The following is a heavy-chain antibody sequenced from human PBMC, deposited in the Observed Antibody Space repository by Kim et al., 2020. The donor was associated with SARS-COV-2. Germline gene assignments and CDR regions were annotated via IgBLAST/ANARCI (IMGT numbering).Heavy chain of an antibody. CDR3: AHRRHPIYGRSSYTFFDY. J-gene: IGHJ4*02. CDR1: GFSLNTIGVG. V-gene: IGHV2-5*02. D-gene: IGHD3-22*01. Sequence: SGPTLVNPTQTLTLTCTFSGFSLNTIGVGVGWIRQPPGKALEWLALIYWDDDQRYSPSLKTRLTIIKDTSKNQVVLTMTNMDPVDTGTYYCAHRRHPIYGRSSYTFFDYWGQGTLVTVSS. CDR2: IYWDDDQ.